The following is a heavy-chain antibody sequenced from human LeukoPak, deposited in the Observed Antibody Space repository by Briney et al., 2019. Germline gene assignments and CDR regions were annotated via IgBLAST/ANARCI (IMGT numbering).Heavy chain of an antibody. V-gene: IGHV4-30-4*01. CDR2: IYYSGST. CDR1: GGSISSGDYY. CDR3: ARIFYDILTIYFDY. D-gene: IGHD3-9*01. Sequence: PSETLSLTCTVSGGSISSGDYYWSWIRQPPGKGLEWIGYIYYSGSTYYNPSLKGRVTISVDTSKNQFSLKLSSVTAADTAVYYCARIFYDILTIYFDYWGQGTLVTVYS. J-gene: IGHJ4*02.